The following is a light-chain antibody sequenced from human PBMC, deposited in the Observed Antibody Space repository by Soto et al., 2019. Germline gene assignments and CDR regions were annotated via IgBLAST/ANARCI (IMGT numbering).Light chain of an antibody. CDR3: SSYTRSSLF. CDR1: SSDVGGYNY. V-gene: IGLV2-14*01. Sequence: QSALTQPASVSGSPGQSITISCTGTSSDVGGYNYVSWYQQHPGKAPKLMIYEVSNRPSGVSNRFSGSKSGNTASLTISGLQAEDEADYYCSSYTRSSLFFGTGTKVTV. J-gene: IGLJ1*01. CDR2: EVS.